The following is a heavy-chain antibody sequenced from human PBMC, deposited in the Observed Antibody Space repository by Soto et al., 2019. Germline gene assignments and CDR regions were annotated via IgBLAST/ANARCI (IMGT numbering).Heavy chain of an antibody. Sequence: QVQLVESGGGVVQPGRSLRLSCAASGFTFSSYAMHWVRQAPGKGLEWVAVVSYDGSNKYYADSVKGRFTISRDNSKNTLDLQMNSLRAEDTAVYYCARECLRYNWNDLPYDYDGMDVWGQGTTVTVSS. CDR3: ARECLRYNWNDLPYDYDGMDV. J-gene: IGHJ6*02. V-gene: IGHV3-30-3*01. D-gene: IGHD1-1*01. CDR2: VSYDGSNK. CDR1: GFTFSSYA.